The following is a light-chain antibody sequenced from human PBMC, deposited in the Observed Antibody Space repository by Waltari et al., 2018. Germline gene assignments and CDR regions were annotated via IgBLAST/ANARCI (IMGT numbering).Light chain of an antibody. CDR1: QGIRTG. Sequence: AIQMTQSPSSLSASVGDRVTITCRASQGIRTGLSWYQQNPGKAPKVLIAGAAHLQSGVPSRFSGRGSGTDFTLTISSLQPEDFATYYCLQDYNYPRTFGQGTKLEIK. CDR3: LQDYNYPRT. CDR2: GAA. J-gene: IGKJ2*01. V-gene: IGKV1-6*01.